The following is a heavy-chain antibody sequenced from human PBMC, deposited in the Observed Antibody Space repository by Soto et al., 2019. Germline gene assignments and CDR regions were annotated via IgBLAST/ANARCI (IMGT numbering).Heavy chain of an antibody. CDR1: GGSFSDYY. J-gene: IGHJ4*02. Sequence: PSETLSLTCAVYGGSFSDYYWSWIRQAPGRGLEWIAEINHSGSTSYNPSLKSRATISVDTSKNQFSLKLTSLTAADTAVYYCARGVVRRVIIQYTSFFDYWGQGTQVTVSS. CDR3: ARGVVRRVIIQYTSFFDY. D-gene: IGHD3-10*01. V-gene: IGHV4-34*01. CDR2: INHSGST.